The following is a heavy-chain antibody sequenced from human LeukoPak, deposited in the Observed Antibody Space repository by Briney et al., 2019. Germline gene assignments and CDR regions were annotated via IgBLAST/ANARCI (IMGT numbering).Heavy chain of an antibody. CDR1: GFTFSSYS. J-gene: IGHJ6*02. CDR3: ANTKTKRYYYYGMDV. D-gene: IGHD1-7*01. Sequence: PGGSLRLSCAASGFTFSSYSMNWVRQAPGKGLEWVSSISSSSSYIYYADSVKGRFTISRDNSKNTLYLQMNSLRAEDTAVYYCANTKTKRYYYYGMDVWGQGTTVTVSS. CDR2: ISSSSSYI. V-gene: IGHV3-21*04.